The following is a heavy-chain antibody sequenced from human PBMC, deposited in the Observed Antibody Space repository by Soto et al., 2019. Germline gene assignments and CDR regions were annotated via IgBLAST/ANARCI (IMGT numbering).Heavy chain of an antibody. V-gene: IGHV1-69*01. Sequence: QVQLVQSGAEVKKPGSSVKVSCKASGGTFSSSAINWVRQAPGQGLEWMGEITPVFVTPTYAQKFQGRVTISADASTRSVYMEPSSLTSHDPAVHFCANAGPTPPPENFHFDIWGQGTMVTVSS. D-gene: IGHD1-7*01. CDR1: GGTFSSSA. J-gene: IGHJ3*02. CDR2: ITPVFVTP. CDR3: ANAGPTPPPENFHFDI.